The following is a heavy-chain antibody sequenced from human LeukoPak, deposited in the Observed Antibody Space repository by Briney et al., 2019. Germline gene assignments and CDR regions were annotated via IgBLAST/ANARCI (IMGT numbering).Heavy chain of an antibody. Sequence: GGSLRLSYAASGFTFSNAWMSWVRQAPGKGLEWVGRIKSKTDGGTTDYAAPVNGRFTISRDDSKNTLYLQMNSLKTEDTAVYYCATPNYDILTGYTHFDYWGQGTLVTVSS. V-gene: IGHV3-15*01. J-gene: IGHJ4*02. CDR2: IKSKTDGGTT. CDR3: ATPNYDILTGYTHFDY. D-gene: IGHD3-9*01. CDR1: GFTFSNAW.